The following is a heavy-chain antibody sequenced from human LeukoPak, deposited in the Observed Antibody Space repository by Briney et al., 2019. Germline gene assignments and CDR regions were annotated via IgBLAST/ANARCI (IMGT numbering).Heavy chain of an antibody. Sequence: PGGSLRLSCAASGFTFSSYSMNWVRQAPGKGLEWVSSISSSSSYIYYADSVKGRFTISRDNAKNSLYLQMNSLSAEDTAVYYCARDFTPDRGRVVDYWGQGTLVTVSS. CDR1: GFTFSSYS. CDR3: ARDFTPDRGRVVDY. D-gene: IGHD3-10*01. J-gene: IGHJ4*02. CDR2: ISSSSSYI. V-gene: IGHV3-21*01.